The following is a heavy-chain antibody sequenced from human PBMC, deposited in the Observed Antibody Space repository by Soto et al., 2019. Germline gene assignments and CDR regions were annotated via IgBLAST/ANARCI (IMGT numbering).Heavy chain of an antibody. V-gene: IGHV4-59*08. CDR1: NGSISPYY. J-gene: IGHJ4*02. CDR3: ARLGGYYQALDS. CDR2: IYYAGSF. D-gene: IGHD3-22*01. Sequence: SETLSLTCTVSNGSISPYYWSWIRQSPGKGPEWIGYIYYAGSFTYNPSLKSRVTISLNTSKNEVSLRLTSVTAADTAVYYCARLGGYYQALDSWGQGTLVTVSS.